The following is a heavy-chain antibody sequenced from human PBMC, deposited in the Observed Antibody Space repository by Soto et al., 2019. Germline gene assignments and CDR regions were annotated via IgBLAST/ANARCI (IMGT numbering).Heavy chain of an antibody. CDR2: IWYDGSNK. D-gene: IGHD6-6*01. CDR3: ARSTPGVAGRSCFDF. Sequence: QVQLVESGGGVVQPGRSLRLSCAASGFAFSSYGMHWVRQTPGKGLEWVALIWYDGSNKYYADSVKGRFTISRDNSKNTLYLQMHSLRASATAVYVCARSTPGVAGRSCFDFWGQGPLVTASS. CDR1: GFAFSSYG. J-gene: IGHJ4*02. V-gene: IGHV3-33*01.